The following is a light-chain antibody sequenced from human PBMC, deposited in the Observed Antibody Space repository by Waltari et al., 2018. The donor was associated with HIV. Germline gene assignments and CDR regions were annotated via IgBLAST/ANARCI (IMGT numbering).Light chain of an antibody. Sequence: EIVLTQSPATLSLSPGERATLSCRASQCVSIYLAWYQQKPGQPPRLLIYDASNRATAIPARFSGSGSGTDFTLTISSLEPEDFAVYYCQQRSRWPPAYTFGQGTKLEIK. V-gene: IGKV3-11*01. CDR2: DAS. CDR1: QCVSIY. J-gene: IGKJ2*01. CDR3: QQRSRWPPAYT.